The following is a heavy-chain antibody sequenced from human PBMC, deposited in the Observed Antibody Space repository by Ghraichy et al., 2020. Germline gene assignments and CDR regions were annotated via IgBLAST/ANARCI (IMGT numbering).Heavy chain of an antibody. CDR1: GGTFSSYA. CDR3: AMPFRTGGIFSDAFDI. CDR2: IIPIFGTA. J-gene: IGHJ3*02. Sequence: SVKVSCKASGGTFSSYAISWVRQAPGQGLEWMGGIIPIFGTANYAQKFQGRVTITADESTSTAYMELSSLRSEDTAVYYCAMPFRTGGIFSDAFDIWGQGTMVTVSS. V-gene: IGHV1-69*13. D-gene: IGHD7-27*01.